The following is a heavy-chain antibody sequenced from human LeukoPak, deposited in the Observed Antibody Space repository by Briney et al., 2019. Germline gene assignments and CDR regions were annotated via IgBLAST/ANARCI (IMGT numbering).Heavy chain of an antibody. Sequence: PGGSLRLSCAAYGFTFSSHAMNWVRPAPGKGLEWVSYIRNSGTTIYYADSVKGRFTISRDNAKNSLYLQMNSLRADDTAVYYCARDDCSGGSCNWYFDLWGRGTRVTVSS. D-gene: IGHD2-15*01. CDR3: ARDDCSGGSCNWYFDL. V-gene: IGHV3-48*03. CDR2: IRNSGTTI. J-gene: IGHJ2*01. CDR1: GFTFSSHA.